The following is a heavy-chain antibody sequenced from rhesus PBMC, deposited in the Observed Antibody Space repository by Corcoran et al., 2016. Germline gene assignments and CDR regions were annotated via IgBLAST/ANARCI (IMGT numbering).Heavy chain of an antibody. V-gene: IGHV4-147*01. Sequence: QVQLQESGPGLVKPSETLSLTCAVPGYSITSNYWSWSRQPHGKGLEWVGYIYGSSGSTSYNPSLKSRVTISTDTSKNQFSLKLSSVPAADTAVYYCARVGNYFDYWGQGVLVTVSS. CDR1: GYSITSNY. J-gene: IGHJ4*01. CDR3: ARVGNYFDY. D-gene: IGHD7-45*01. CDR2: IYGSSGST.